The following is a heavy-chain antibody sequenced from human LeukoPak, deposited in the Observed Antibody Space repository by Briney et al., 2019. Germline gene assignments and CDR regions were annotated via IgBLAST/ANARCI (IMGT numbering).Heavy chain of an antibody. D-gene: IGHD2-21*02. J-gene: IGHJ4*02. CDR1: GYTFTDYY. V-gene: IGHV1-69-2*01. Sequence: ASVKISCKASGYTFTDYYVHWVQQAPGKGLEWMGRVDPEDGETIYAEKFQGRVTITADTSTDTAYMELSSLRSEDTAVYYCATGVYCGGDCYPYYFDYWGQGTLVTVSS. CDR2: VDPEDGET. CDR3: ATGVYCGGDCYPYYFDY.